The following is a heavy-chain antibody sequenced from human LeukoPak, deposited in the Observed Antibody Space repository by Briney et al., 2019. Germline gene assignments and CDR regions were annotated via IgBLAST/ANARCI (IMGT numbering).Heavy chain of an antibody. D-gene: IGHD3-22*01. V-gene: IGHV4-59*08. CDR1: SGSISSYY. J-gene: IGHJ4*02. CDR2: IYSSGTI. CDR3: ARHDKGFDY. Sequence: SETLSLTCTVSSGSISSYYWSWIRQPPGKGLEWLGYIYSSGTINFNPSLKSRLTMPVDTSKNQFSLKLSSVTAADTAVYYCARHDKGFDYWGQGTLVTVSA.